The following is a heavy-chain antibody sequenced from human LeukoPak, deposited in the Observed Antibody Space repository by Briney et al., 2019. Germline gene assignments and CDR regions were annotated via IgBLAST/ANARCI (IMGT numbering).Heavy chain of an antibody. D-gene: IGHD5-24*01. CDR1: GFTFSSYE. V-gene: IGHV3-48*03. CDR2: ISSSGSTI. CDR3: AREVREMATTDAFDI. J-gene: IGHJ3*02. Sequence: GGSLRLSCAASGFTFSSYEMNWVRQAPGKGLEWVSYISSSGSTIYYADSVKGRFTISRDNAKNSLYLQMNSLRAEDTAVYYCAREVREMATTDAFDIWGQGTMVTVSS.